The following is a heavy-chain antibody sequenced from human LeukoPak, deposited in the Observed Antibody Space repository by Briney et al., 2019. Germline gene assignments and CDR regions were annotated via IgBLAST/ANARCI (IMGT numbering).Heavy chain of an antibody. J-gene: IGHJ4*02. CDR3: ARSRGYSYGIFD. CDR1: GFTFSSYA. CDR2: ISGSGGST. D-gene: IGHD5-18*01. V-gene: IGHV3-23*01. Sequence: GGSLRLSCAASGFTFSSYAMSWVRQAPGKGLEWVSAISGSGGSTYYADSVKGRFTISRDNAKNSLYLQMNSLRAEDTAVYYCARSRGYSYGIFDWGQGTLVTVSS.